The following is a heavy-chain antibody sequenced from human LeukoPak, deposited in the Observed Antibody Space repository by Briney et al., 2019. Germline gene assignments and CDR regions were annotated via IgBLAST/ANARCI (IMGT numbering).Heavy chain of an antibody. V-gene: IGHV3-30-3*01. Sequence: GRSLRLSCAASGFTFSSYAMHWVRQAPGKGLEWVAVISYDGSNKYYADSVKGRFTISRDNSKNTLYLQMNSLRAEDTAVYYCARADSSTWYSLNLIWGQGTMVTVSS. CDR3: ARADSSTWYSLNLI. D-gene: IGHD6-13*01. CDR1: GFTFSSYA. CDR2: ISYDGSNK. J-gene: IGHJ3*02.